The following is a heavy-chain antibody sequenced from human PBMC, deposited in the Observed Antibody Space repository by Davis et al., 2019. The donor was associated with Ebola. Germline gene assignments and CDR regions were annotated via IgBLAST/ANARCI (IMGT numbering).Heavy chain of an antibody. D-gene: IGHD3-9*01. J-gene: IGHJ4*02. CDR2: INQDGSEK. Sequence: GESLKISCAASGFTFSTYWMNWVHQAPGRGLEWVANINQDGSEKYYVDSVKGRFTISRDNAKNSLYLQMNSLRAEDTAVYYCAREIEYYEILTGYFPYWGQGTLVTVSS. V-gene: IGHV3-7*03. CDR1: GFTFSTYW. CDR3: AREIEYYEILTGYFPY.